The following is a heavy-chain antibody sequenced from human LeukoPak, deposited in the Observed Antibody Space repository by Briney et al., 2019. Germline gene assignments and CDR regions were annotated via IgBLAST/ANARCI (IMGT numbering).Heavy chain of an antibody. D-gene: IGHD5-18*01. J-gene: IGHJ4*02. CDR1: GFTFSRNG. CDR3: ARGVSGYTYGSRFDY. V-gene: IGHV3-23*01. Sequence: GGTLRLSCAASGFTFSRNGMTWVRQAPGKGLEWVSAISGSGGSTYYADSVKGRFTISRDNSKNTLYLQMNSLRAEDTAVYYCARGVSGYTYGSRFDYWGQGTLVTVSS. CDR2: ISGSGGST.